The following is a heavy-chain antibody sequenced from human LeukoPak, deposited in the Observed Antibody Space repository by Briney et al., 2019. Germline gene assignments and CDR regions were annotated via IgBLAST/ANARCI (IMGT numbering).Heavy chain of an antibody. CDR3: ARARGASGSFEFDY. Sequence: GGSLRLSCAASGFTFSSYSMNWVRQAPGKGLEWVSSISSSSSYIYYADSVKGRFTISRDNAKNSLYLQMNSLRAEDTAVYYCARARGASGSFEFDYWGQGTLVTV. CDR2: ISSSSSYI. D-gene: IGHD1-26*01. CDR1: GFTFSSYS. V-gene: IGHV3-21*01. J-gene: IGHJ4*02.